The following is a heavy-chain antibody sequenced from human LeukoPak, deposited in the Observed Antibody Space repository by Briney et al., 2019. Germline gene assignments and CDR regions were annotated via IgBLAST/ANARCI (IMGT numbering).Heavy chain of an antibody. V-gene: IGHV3-23*01. D-gene: IGHD5-24*01. CDR1: GFTFISYG. Sequence: PGGSLRLSCAASGFTFISYGMSWVRQAPGKGLEWVSVISGSGGSTYYADSVEGRFTISRDNSKDTLYLQMNSLRAEDTAVYNCAKVNGDGYNSDYFDYWGQGTLVTVSS. CDR2: ISGSGGST. J-gene: IGHJ4*02. CDR3: AKVNGDGYNSDYFDY.